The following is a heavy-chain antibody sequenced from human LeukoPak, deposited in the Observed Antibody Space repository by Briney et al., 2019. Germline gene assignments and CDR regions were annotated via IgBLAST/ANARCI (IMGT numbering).Heavy chain of an antibody. J-gene: IGHJ4*02. D-gene: IGHD6-19*01. CDR1: GGSISSYY. CDR2: IHPSGST. CDR3: ARAPEFSSGWLLDC. Sequence: SETLSLTCTVSGGSISSYYWTWIRQSAGKGLEWIGRIHPSGSTNYNPSLESRVTMSVDTSKNQFSLKVTSVTATDTGVYYCARAPEFSSGWLLDCWGQGSLVTVSS. V-gene: IGHV4-4*07.